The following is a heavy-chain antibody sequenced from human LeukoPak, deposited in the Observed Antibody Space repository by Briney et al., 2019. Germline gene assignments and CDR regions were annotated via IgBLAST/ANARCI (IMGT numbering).Heavy chain of an antibody. D-gene: IGHD3-10*02. CDR3: AELGISMIGGV. CDR1: GFTFSSYE. CDR2: ISSSGSTI. Sequence: GGSLRLSCAASGFTFSSYEMNWVRQAPGKGLEWVSYISSSGSTIYYADSVKGRFTISRDNAKNSLYLQMNSLRAEDTAVYYCAELGISMIGGVGGKGTTVTISS. V-gene: IGHV3-48*03. J-gene: IGHJ6*04.